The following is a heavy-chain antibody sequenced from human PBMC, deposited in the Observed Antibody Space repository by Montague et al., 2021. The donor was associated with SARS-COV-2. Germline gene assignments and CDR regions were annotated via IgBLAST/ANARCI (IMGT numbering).Heavy chain of an antibody. CDR1: GGSISNYY. V-gene: IGHV4-4*07. CDR2: LYTSGST. CDR3: ARESGYSSGWRYYYVMDV. D-gene: IGHD6-19*01. J-gene: IGHJ6*02. Sequence: SETLSLTCTVSGGSISNYYWTWIRQPAGKGLEWIGRLYTSGSTTXXPSXXXRVTMSVDTSKNQFSLNVTSVTAADTAIYYRARESGYSSGWRYYYVMDVWGQGTTVTVS.